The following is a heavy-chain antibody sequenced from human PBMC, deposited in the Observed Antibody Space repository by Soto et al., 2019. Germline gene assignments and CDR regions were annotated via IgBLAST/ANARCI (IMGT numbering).Heavy chain of an antibody. CDR2: IKQDGSEK. V-gene: IGHV3-7*03. J-gene: IGHJ6*02. Sequence: GGSLRLSCAASGFTFSSYWMSWVRQAPGKGLEWVANIKQDGSEKYYVDSVKGRFTISRDNAKNSLYLQMNSLRAEDTAVYYCARARIAAAGTRYYYGMDVWGQGTTVTVSS. CDR3: ARARIAAAGTRYYYGMDV. CDR1: GFTFSSYW. D-gene: IGHD6-13*01.